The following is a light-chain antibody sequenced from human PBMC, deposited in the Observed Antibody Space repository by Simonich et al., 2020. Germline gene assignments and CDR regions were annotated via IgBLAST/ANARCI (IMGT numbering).Light chain of an antibody. CDR2: EGS. V-gene: IGLV2-23*01. CDR1: SSEVGSYNL. Sequence: QSALTQPASVSGSPGQSITISCTGTSSEVGSYNLVSWYQQHPGKAPKLMIYEGSKRPSGVSNRFSRSKSGNTASLTISGLQAEDEADYYCCSYAGSSTVVFGGGTKLTVL. CDR3: CSYAGSSTVV. J-gene: IGLJ2*01.